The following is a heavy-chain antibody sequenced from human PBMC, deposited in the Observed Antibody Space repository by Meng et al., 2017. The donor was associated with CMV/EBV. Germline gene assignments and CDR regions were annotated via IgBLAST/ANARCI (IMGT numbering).Heavy chain of an antibody. D-gene: IGHD3-9*01. J-gene: IGHJ6*02. CDR1: GFTFSSYA. V-gene: IGHV3-23*01. CDR3: AKGNYDILTDYYYYYGMDV. CDR2: ISGSGGST. Sequence: ETLSLTCAASGFTFSSYAMSWVRQAPGKGLEWVSAISGSGGSTYYADSVKGRFTISRDNSKNTLYLQMNSLRAEDTAVYYCAKGNYDILTDYYYYYGMDVWGQGTTVTVSS.